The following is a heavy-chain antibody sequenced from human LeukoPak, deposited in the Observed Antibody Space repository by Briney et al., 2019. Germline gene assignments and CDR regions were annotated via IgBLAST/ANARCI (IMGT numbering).Heavy chain of an antibody. CDR2: IYYSGST. CDR1: GGSISSGDYY. D-gene: IGHD2-2*01. Sequence: PSETLSLTCTVSGGSISSGDYYWSWIPHPPGKGLEWIGYIYYSGSTYYNPSLKSRITISVDTSKNQFSLKLSSVTAADTAVYYCAREDIVVVPAAGYGMDVWGKGTTVTVSS. V-gene: IGHV4-30-4*01. CDR3: AREDIVVVPAAGYGMDV. J-gene: IGHJ6*04.